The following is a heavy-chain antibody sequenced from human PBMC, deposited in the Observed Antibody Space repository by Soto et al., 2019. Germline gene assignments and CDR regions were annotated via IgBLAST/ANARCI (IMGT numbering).Heavy chain of an antibody. CDR2: IYYSGST. CDR3: ARGVKLGYCSSTSCYKWVYYYYYMDV. D-gene: IGHD2-2*02. CDR1: GGSISSGGYY. V-gene: IGHV4-31*03. J-gene: IGHJ6*03. Sequence: SETLSLTCTVSGGSISSGGYYWSWIRQHPGKGLEWIGYIYYSGSTYYNPSLKSRVTISVDTSKNQFSLKLSSVTAADTAVYYCARGVKLGYCSSTSCYKWVYYYYYMDVWGKGTTVTVSS.